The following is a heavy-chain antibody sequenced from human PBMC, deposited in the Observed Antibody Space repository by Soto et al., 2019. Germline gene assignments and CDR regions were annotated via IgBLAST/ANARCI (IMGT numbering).Heavy chain of an antibody. CDR3: ARGAAMVRGVIMSDY. V-gene: IGHV1-18*01. J-gene: IGHJ4*02. CDR2: ISAYNGNT. Sequence: ASVKVSCKASGYTFTSHGISWVRQAPGQRLEWMGWISAYNGNTNYAQKLQGRVTMTTDTSTSTAYMELRSLRSDDTAVYYCARGAAMVRGVIMSDYWGQGTLVTVSS. CDR1: GYTFTSHG. D-gene: IGHD3-10*01.